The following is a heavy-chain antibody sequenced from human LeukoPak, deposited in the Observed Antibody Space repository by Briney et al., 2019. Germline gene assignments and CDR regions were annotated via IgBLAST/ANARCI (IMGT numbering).Heavy chain of an antibody. J-gene: IGHJ4*02. D-gene: IGHD6-13*01. CDR3: ARRIAATGREFDY. Sequence: GESLKISCKGSGFSFTNYWIAWVRQMPGEGLEWMGIMNPANSDSRYSPSFQGQVTFSADKSISTAYLQWSSLKASDSAMYYCARRIAATGREFDYWGQGTLVTVSS. CDR1: GFSFTNYW. CDR2: MNPANSDS. V-gene: IGHV5-51*01.